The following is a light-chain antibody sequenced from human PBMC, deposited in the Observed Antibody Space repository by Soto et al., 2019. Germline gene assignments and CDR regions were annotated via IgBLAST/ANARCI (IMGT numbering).Light chain of an antibody. V-gene: IGKV1-39*01. CDR1: QSISSY. Sequence: DIQMTQSPSSLSASVGDRVTITCRASQSISSYLSWYQQKPGKAPKLLINVASTLQSGVPSRFSGSGSGTDFTLTISCLQSEDFATYYCQQLNAYPYTFGQGTRLEIK. CDR3: QQLNAYPYT. J-gene: IGKJ5*01. CDR2: VAS.